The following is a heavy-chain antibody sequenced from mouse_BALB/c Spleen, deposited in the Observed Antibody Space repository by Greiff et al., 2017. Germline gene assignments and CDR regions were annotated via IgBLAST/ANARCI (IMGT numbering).Heavy chain of an antibody. V-gene: IGHV7-1*02. CDR3: ARDRWDDAMDY. CDR2: SRNKANDYTT. J-gene: IGHJ4*01. Sequence: EVKVVESGGGLVQPGGSLRLSCATSGFTFSDFYMEWVRQPPGKRLEWIAASRNKANDYTTEYSASVKGRFIVSRDTSQSILYLQMNALRAEDTAIYYCARDRWDDAMDYWGQGTSVTVSS. D-gene: IGHD4-1*01. CDR1: GFTFSDFY.